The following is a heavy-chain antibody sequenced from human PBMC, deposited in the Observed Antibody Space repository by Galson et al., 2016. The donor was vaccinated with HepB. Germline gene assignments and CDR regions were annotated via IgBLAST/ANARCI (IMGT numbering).Heavy chain of an antibody. Sequence: SVKVSCKASGGTFSSYGISWVRQAPGQGLEWMGGIIPFIGTANYAQKFQGRVTITAGESTSTAYMELSRLRSEDAAVYYCASSPPGYSSSWYVYWGQGTLVTVSS. CDR2: IIPFIGTA. J-gene: IGHJ4*02. D-gene: IGHD6-13*01. V-gene: IGHV1-69*13. CDR3: ASSPPGYSSSWYVY. CDR1: GGTFSSYG.